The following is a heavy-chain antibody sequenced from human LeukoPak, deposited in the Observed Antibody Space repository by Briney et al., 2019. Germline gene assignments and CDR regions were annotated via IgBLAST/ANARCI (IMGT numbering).Heavy chain of an antibody. Sequence: GESLKIPCKGSGYSFTSYWIGWVRQMPGKGLEWMGIIYPGDSDTRYSPSFQGQVTISADKSISTAYLQWSSLKASDTAMYYCARSVTTRYYYYYMDVWGKGTTVTVSS. CDR3: ARSVTTRYYYYYMDV. J-gene: IGHJ6*03. D-gene: IGHD4-17*01. CDR2: IYPGDSDT. CDR1: GYSFTSYW. V-gene: IGHV5-51*01.